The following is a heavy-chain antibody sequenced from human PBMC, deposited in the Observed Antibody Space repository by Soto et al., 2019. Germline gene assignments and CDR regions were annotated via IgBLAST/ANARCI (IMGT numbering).Heavy chain of an antibody. V-gene: IGHV4-39*01. CDR3: ARLAGAALDY. J-gene: IGHJ4*02. Sequence: QLQLQESGPGLVKPSETLSLTCTVSGGSISSSSYYWGWIRQPPGKGLEWIGSIYYSGSTYYNPSLKSRVTISVDTSKHQFSLKLSSVTAADTAVYYCARLAGAALDYWGQGTLVTVSS. D-gene: IGHD6-6*01. CDR2: IYYSGST. CDR1: GGSISSSSYY.